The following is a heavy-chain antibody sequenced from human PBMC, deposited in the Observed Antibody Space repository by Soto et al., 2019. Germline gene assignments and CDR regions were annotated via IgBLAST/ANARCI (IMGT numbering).Heavy chain of an antibody. CDR1: GYSFTSYW. V-gene: IGHV5-51*01. Sequence: GDSLNIASKGSGYSFTSYWIGWVRQIPWKGLEWMGIIYPGDSDTRYSPSFQGQVTISADKSISTAYLQWSSLKASDTAMYYCARPGGEFNYYYGTEASGNGTTV. CDR2: IYPGDSDT. J-gene: IGHJ6*04. CDR3: ARPGGEFNYYYGTEA.